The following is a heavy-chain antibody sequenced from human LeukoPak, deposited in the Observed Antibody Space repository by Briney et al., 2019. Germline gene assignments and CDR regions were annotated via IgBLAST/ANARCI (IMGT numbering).Heavy chain of an antibody. V-gene: IGHV1-69*04. J-gene: IGHJ6*02. CDR1: GGTFSSYA. Sequence: SVKVSCKASGGTFSSYAISWVRQAPGQGLEWMGRIIPIFGIANYAQKFQGRVTITADKSTSTAYMELSSLRSEDTAVYYCARDLQISDYDFWSGLYGMDVWGQGTTVTVSS. CDR3: ARDLQISDYDFWSGLYGMDV. D-gene: IGHD3-3*01. CDR2: IIPIFGIA.